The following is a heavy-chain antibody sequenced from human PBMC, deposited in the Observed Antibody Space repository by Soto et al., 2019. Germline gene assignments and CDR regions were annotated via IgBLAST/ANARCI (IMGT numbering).Heavy chain of an antibody. J-gene: IGHJ4*02. D-gene: IGHD3-22*01. Sequence: GASVKVSCKASGGTFSSYAISWVRQAPGQGLEWMGGIIPIFGTANYAQKFQGRVTITADESTSTAYMELSSLRSEDTAVYYCARDQMLYYYDSSGYFVYWGQGTLVTVS. CDR2: IIPIFGTA. V-gene: IGHV1-69*13. CDR3: ARDQMLYYYDSSGYFVY. CDR1: GGTFSSYA.